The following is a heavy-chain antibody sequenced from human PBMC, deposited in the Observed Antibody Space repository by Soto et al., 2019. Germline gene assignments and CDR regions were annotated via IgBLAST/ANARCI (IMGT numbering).Heavy chain of an antibody. J-gene: IGHJ6*02. CDR3: ARDWGAPGRGSAFGYYYHFGMDV. CDR1: GFTVSTYW. D-gene: IGHD3-16*01. CDR2: IKEDGSEE. Sequence: EVQLVESGGGLVQPGGSLRLSCAASGFTVSTYWMNWVRQAPGKGLEWVANIKEDGSEEYYVDSVKGRFTISRDNAKNALVVDMKSLSGEDTAVYYWARDWGAPGRGSAFGYYYHFGMDVWGQGTTVTV. V-gene: IGHV3-7*05.